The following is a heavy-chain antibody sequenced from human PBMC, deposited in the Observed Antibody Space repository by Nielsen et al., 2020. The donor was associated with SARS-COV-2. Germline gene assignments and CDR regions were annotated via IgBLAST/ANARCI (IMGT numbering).Heavy chain of an antibody. J-gene: IGHJ4*02. CDR3: ARDRAGIAAAGPDY. CDR1: GFTFSSYS. D-gene: IGHD6-13*01. Sequence: GESLKISCAASGFTFSSYSMNWVRQAPGKGLEWVSSISSSSSYIYYADSVKGRFTISRDNAKNSLYLQMNSLRAEDTAVYYCARDRAGIAAAGPDYWGQGTLVTVSS. CDR2: ISSSSSYI. V-gene: IGHV3-21*01.